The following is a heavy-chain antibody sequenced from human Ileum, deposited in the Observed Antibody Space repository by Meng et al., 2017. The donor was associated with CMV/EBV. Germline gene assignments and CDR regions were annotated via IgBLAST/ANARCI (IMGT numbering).Heavy chain of an antibody. Sequence: QVQRVQPGAEVKKPGTSVKVSCKASGYTFTGNYIYWVRQATGQGLEWMGWIDPNTGGTKYIQKFQGRVTMTGDTSISTAYMELSGLRFDDTAVYYCARRERISSGLEYWGQGTLVTVSS. CDR2: IDPNTGGT. CDR1: GYTFTGNY. J-gene: IGHJ4*02. D-gene: IGHD6-6*01. V-gene: IGHV1-2*02. CDR3: ARRERISSGLEY.